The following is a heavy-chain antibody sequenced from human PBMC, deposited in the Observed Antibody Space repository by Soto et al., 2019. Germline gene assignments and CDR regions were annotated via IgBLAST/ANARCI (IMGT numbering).Heavy chain of an antibody. J-gene: IGHJ4*02. CDR3: ASSSNITIFGVVILH. D-gene: IGHD3-3*01. CDR2: IIPILGIA. CDR1: GGTFSSYT. V-gene: IGHV1-69*02. Sequence: QVQLGQSGAEVKKPGSSVKVSCKASGGTFSSYTISWVRQAPGQGLEWMGRIIPILGIANYAQKFQGRVTITADKSTSTAYMELSRLRSEDTAVYYCASSSNITIFGVVILHWGQGTLVTVSS.